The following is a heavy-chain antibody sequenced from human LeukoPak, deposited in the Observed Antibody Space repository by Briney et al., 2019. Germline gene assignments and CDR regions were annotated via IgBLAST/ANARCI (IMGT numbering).Heavy chain of an antibody. CDR1: GFTFSKAW. J-gene: IGHJ4*02. Sequence: GGSLRLSCAASGFTFSKAWMSWVRQAPGKGLEWVGRILSKADGGTTDYAAPVRGRFTISRDDSKNTLYLQMSSLEIEDTAIYYCPSDSIAVAGLVDYWGQGTLVTVSS. D-gene: IGHD6-19*01. CDR3: PSDSIAVAGLVDY. V-gene: IGHV3-15*01. CDR2: ILSKADGGTT.